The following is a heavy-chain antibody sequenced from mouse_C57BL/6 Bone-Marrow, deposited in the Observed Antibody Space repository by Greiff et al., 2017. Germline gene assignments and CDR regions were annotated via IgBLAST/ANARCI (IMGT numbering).Heavy chain of an antibody. CDR3: GYYGYDGPCWYFDV. J-gene: IGHJ1*03. D-gene: IGHD2-2*01. CDR2: INPSNGGT. V-gene: IGHV1-53*01. Sequence: QVQLQQPGTELVKPGASVKLSCKASGYTFTSYWMHWVKQRPGQGLEWIGNINPSNGGTNYNEKFKSKATLTVDKSSSTAYMQLSSLTAEDSAVYYCGYYGYDGPCWYFDVWGTGTTVTVSA. CDR1: GYTFTSYW.